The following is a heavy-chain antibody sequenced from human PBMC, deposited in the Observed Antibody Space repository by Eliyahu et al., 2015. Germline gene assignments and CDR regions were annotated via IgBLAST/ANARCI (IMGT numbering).Heavy chain of an antibody. CDR1: XFTVSSNX. V-gene: IGHV3-53*01. CDR3: ARDLGAYKRAFDY. D-gene: IGHD3-16*01. Sequence: EVQLVESGXGLIQPGGSLRLSCAASXFTVSSNXMXWVRQAPGKGLEWLSVMYNGGAAYYADSVKGRFTISRDNSKNTLYLQMSSLRADDTAVYYCARDLGAYKRAFDYWGQGTLVTVSS. CDR2: MYNGGAA. J-gene: IGHJ4*02.